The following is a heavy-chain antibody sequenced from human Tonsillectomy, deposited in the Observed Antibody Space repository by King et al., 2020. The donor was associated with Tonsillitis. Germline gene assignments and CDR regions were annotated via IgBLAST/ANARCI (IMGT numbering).Heavy chain of an antibody. D-gene: IGHD3-16*01. CDR3: VKPDVGGGDY. CDR1: GFTFSSYG. J-gene: IGHJ4*02. V-gene: IGHV3-30*18. Sequence: QLVQSGGGVVQPGRSLRLSCAASGFTFSSYGMHWVRQAPGKGLEWVAVISYDGSNKYYADSVKGRFTISRDNSKNTLYLQMNSLRAEDTAVYYCVKPDVGGGDYWGQGTLVTVSS. CDR2: ISYDGSNK.